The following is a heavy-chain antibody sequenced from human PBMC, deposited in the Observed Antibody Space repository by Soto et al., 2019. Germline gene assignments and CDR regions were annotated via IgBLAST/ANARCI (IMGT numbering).Heavy chain of an antibody. J-gene: IGHJ4*02. D-gene: IGHD4-17*01. CDR3: AIGTTVTTDY. V-gene: IGHV4-59*12. CDR2: IYYSGST. CDR1: GGSISSYY. Sequence: SETLSLTCTVSGGSISSYYWSWIRQPPGKGLEWIGYIYYSGSTNYNPSLKSRVTISVDTSKNQFSLKLSSVTAADTAVYYCAIGTTVTTDYWGKGTLVTVSS.